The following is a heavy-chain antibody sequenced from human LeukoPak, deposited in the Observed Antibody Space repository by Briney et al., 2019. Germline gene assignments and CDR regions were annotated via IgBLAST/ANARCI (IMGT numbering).Heavy chain of an antibody. D-gene: IGHD3-16*02. CDR3: ARHRTDDYVWGSYRSRTANPFDY. J-gene: IGHJ4*02. V-gene: IGHV4-39*01. CDR1: GGSISSSSYY. CDR2: IYYSGST. Sequence: PSETLSLTCTVSGGSISSSSYYWGWIRQPPGKGLEWIGSIYYSGSTYYNPSLKSRVTISVDTSKNQFSLKLSSVTAADTAVYYCARHRTDDYVWGSYRSRTANPFDYWGQGTLVTVSS.